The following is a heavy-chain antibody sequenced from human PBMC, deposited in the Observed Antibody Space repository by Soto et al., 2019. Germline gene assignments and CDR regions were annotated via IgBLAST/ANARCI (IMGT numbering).Heavy chain of an antibody. D-gene: IGHD3-3*01. Sequence: GGSLRLSCAASGFTFSSYVLPCVRQAPCKGLEWVGVRSYDGSNKYYADSVKGRFTISRDNSKSTLYLQMNSLRAEDTAVYYCAKGGELVGVVIPRDYYRMDVWGQGTTVTVSS. CDR1: GFTFSSYV. V-gene: IGHV3-30*18. J-gene: IGHJ6*02. CDR2: RSYDGSNK. CDR3: AKGGELVGVVIPRDYYRMDV.